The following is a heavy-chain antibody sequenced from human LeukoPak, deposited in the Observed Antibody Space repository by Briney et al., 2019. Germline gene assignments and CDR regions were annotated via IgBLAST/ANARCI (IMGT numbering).Heavy chain of an antibody. CDR1: GFTFDRHV. CDR2: ISGSGNST. Sequence: GGSLRLSCAASGFTFDRHVMTWVRQAPGKGLDWVSGISGSGNSTHYADSVKGRITISRDNFKNTLYLQLNGLRVEDTAIYYCARDKAFDWFYYDYGMDVWGQGTTVTVSS. CDR3: ARDKAFDWFYYDYGMDV. V-gene: IGHV3-23*01. J-gene: IGHJ6*02. D-gene: IGHD3-9*01.